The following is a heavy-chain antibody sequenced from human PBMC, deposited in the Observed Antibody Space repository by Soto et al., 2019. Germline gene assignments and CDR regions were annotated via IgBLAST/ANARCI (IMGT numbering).Heavy chain of an antibody. CDR3: ARGVGFSGYDFLDS. D-gene: IGHD5-12*01. Sequence: QVQLLQAGAEVKKPGASVKVSCKASGYTFSRYDINWVRQASGQGLKWMGRMSPNSGNTASAQKYQGRITMTRDTSATTAYMEMISLQSEDTAVYYCARGVGFSGYDFLDSWGQGTLVTVSS. CDR1: GYTFSRYD. V-gene: IGHV1-8*01. J-gene: IGHJ4*02. CDR2: MSPNSGNT.